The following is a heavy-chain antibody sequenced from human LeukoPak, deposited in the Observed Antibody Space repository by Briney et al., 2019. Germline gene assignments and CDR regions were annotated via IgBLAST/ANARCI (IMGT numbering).Heavy chain of an antibody. V-gene: IGHV1-18*01. CDR3: AREGGVGPTAPPDYYSYQMDV. Sequence: ATVKVSCKASGYTFISYGITWVRQAPGQGLEWMGWISPYTTKTNYAQSLQGRVTMTTDTSTSTAYMELRSLRSDDTAVYYCAREGGVGPTAPPDYYSYQMDVWGKGTTVTVSS. CDR2: ISPYTTKT. CDR1: GYTFISYG. J-gene: IGHJ6*03. D-gene: IGHD1-26*01.